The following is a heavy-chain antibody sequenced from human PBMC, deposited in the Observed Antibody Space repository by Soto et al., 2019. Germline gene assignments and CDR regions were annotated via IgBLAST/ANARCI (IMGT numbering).Heavy chain of an antibody. Sequence: PSETLCLTCAVSDGSIRSSNGWSWVRQPPGKGLEWIGEIYHSGSTNYNPSLKSRVTISVDKSKNQFSLKLSSVTAADTAVYYCAVGSGSYYKIEWFDPWGQGTLVTVSS. J-gene: IGHJ5*02. V-gene: IGHV4-4*02. D-gene: IGHD3-10*01. CDR1: DGSIRSSNG. CDR3: AVGSGSYYKIEWFDP. CDR2: IYHSGST.